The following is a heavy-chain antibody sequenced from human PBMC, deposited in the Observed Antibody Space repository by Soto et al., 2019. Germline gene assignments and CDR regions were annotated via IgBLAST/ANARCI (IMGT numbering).Heavy chain of an antibody. Sequence: GGSLRLSCAASGFTVSSSQMTWVRQAPGKALEWVSVIFIGGTTQYAVSVKGRFTISRDNSKNTLYLQMNSLRAEDTAVYYCARVPTVTTVFFDYWGQGTPVTVSS. CDR3: ARVPTVTTVFFDY. CDR1: GFTVSSSQ. D-gene: IGHD4-17*01. CDR2: IFIGGTT. V-gene: IGHV3-53*01. J-gene: IGHJ4*02.